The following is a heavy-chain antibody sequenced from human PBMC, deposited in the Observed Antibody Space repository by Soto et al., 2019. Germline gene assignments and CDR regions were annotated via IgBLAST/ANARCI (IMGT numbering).Heavy chain of an antibody. J-gene: IGHJ3*02. CDR2: INPNSGGT. CDR1: GYTFTGYY. V-gene: IGHV1-2*04. CDR3: ARASVSRFGAFDI. D-gene: IGHD3-10*02. Sequence: ASVKVSCKASGYTFTGYYMHWVRQAPGQGLEWMGWINPNSGGTNYAQKFQGWVTMTMDTSVSTAYMELSRLRSDDTAVYYCARASVSRFGAFDIWGQGTMVTVSS.